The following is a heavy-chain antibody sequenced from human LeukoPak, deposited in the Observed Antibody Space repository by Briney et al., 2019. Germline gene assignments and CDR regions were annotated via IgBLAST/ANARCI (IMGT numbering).Heavy chain of an antibody. D-gene: IGHD5-18*01. J-gene: IGHJ4*02. Sequence: SQTLSLTCAISGDSVSRNSVSWNWIRQSPSRGLEWLGRTYYRSKWYNDYAVSVESRVTINPDTSKNQSSLQLSSVTPEDTAVYYCARSRGYNYGADFWGQGTLVTVSS. CDR2: TYYRSKWYN. CDR3: ARSRGYNYGADF. V-gene: IGHV6-1*01. CDR1: GDSVSRNSVS.